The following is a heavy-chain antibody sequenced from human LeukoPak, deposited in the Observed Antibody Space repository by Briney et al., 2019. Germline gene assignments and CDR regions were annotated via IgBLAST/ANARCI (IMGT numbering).Heavy chain of an antibody. J-gene: IGHJ4*02. D-gene: IGHD2-15*01. CDR2: ISGSGIT. V-gene: IGHV3-23*01. Sequence: GGSLRLSCAPSGFTFSGYAMNWVRQAPGKGLEWVSGISGSGITYYPNSVKGRFTISRDNSKNTLYLQMDSLRAEDTAVYYCAKGSGGSCYSGIDYWGQGTLVTVSS. CDR1: GFTFSGYA. CDR3: AKGSGGSCYSGIDY.